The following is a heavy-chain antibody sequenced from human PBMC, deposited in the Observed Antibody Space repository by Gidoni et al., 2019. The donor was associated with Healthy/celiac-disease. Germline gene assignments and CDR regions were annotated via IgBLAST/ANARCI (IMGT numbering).Heavy chain of an antibody. CDR1: GGSIRSYY. J-gene: IGHJ3*02. CDR2: IYYSGST. Sequence: QVQLQESGPGLVKPSETLSLTCTVSGGSIRSYYWSWIRQPPGKGLEWIGYIYYSGSTNYNPSLKSRVTISVDTSKNQFSLKLSSVTAADTAVYYCARGQDTAMVIDAFDIWGQGTMVTVSS. V-gene: IGHV4-59*01. CDR3: ARGQDTAMVIDAFDI. D-gene: IGHD5-18*01.